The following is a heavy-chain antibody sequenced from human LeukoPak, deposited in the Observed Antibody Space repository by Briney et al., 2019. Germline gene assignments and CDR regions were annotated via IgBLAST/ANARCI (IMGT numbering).Heavy chain of an antibody. D-gene: IGHD3-22*01. CDR2: LYSGGST. J-gene: IGHJ3*02. V-gene: IGHV3-66*02. CDR1: GFTVSTNY. Sequence: GGSLRLSCAASGFTVSTNYMGWVRQAPGKGLEGVSVLYSGGSTYYPDSVKGRFTNSRDNPQNTLYLQMGSLRPEDTAVYYCARLSDSSTYGAFDIWGHGTMVTVSS. CDR3: ARLSDSSTYGAFDI.